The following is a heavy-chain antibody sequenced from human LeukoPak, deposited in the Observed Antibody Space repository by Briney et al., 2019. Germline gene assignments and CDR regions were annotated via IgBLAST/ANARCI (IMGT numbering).Heavy chain of an antibody. Sequence: PGGSLRLSCAASGFTFSSYEMNWVRQAPGKGLEWVSYISSSGSTIYYADSVKGRFTISRDNAKNSLYLQMNSLRAEYTAVYYCARDQGLLWFGELVDWGQGTLVTVSS. CDR2: ISSSGSTI. CDR1: GFTFSSYE. V-gene: IGHV3-48*03. J-gene: IGHJ4*02. CDR3: ARDQGLLWFGELVD. D-gene: IGHD3-10*01.